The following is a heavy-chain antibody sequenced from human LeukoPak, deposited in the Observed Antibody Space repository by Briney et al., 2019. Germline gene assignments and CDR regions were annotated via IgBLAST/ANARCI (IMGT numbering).Heavy chain of an antibody. CDR1: GYTLSKYG. D-gene: IGHD3-10*01. Sequence: ASVKVSCKASGYTLSKYGISWVRQAPGQGLEWMGWINANSGGTKYAQKFQGRVTMTRDTSISTAYMELSSLRSDDTAVYYCARGRLGTWFGELKAWGQGTLVTVSS. CDR3: ARGRLGTWFGELKA. CDR2: INANSGGT. V-gene: IGHV1-2*02. J-gene: IGHJ5*02.